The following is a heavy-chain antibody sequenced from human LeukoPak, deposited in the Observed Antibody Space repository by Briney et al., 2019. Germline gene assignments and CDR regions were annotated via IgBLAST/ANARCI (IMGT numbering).Heavy chain of an antibody. Sequence: GGSLRLSCAASGFTFSNAWMSWVRQAPGKGLEWVGRIKSKTDGGTTDYAAPVKGRFTISRDDSKNTVYLQMNSLKTEDTAVYYCTTIETAILNSPYYYYMDVWGKGTTVAVSS. CDR1: GFTFSNAW. CDR3: TTIETAILNSPYYYYMDV. J-gene: IGHJ6*03. D-gene: IGHD5-18*01. V-gene: IGHV3-15*01. CDR2: IKSKTDGGTT.